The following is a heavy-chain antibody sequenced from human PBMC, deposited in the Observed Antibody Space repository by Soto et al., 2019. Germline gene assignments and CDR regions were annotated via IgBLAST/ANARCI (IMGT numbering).Heavy chain of an antibody. D-gene: IGHD6-13*01. CDR1: GFTFRSYG. Sequence: GGSLRLSCAASGFTFRSYGMHWVRQAPGKGLEWVAVIWYDGSNKYYADSVKGRFTISRDNSKDTLYLQMNSLRAEDTAIYYCARGSSSWAAYYYYGMDVWGQGTSVTVSS. CDR3: ARGSSSWAAYYYYGMDV. J-gene: IGHJ6*02. CDR2: IWYDGSNK. V-gene: IGHV3-33*01.